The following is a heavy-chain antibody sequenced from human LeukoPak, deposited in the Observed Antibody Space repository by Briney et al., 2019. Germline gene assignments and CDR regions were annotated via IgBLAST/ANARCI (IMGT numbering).Heavy chain of an antibody. D-gene: IGHD3-22*01. CDR3: ARAWTGYYYDSKGYFDY. Sequence: SETLSLTCAVYGGSFSGYYWRWIRQPPGKGLEWIGEINHSGSTNYNPSLKSRVTISVDTSKNQFSLKLSSVTAADTAVYYCARAWTGYYYDSKGYFDYWGQGTLVTVSS. CDR1: GGSFSGYY. J-gene: IGHJ4*02. CDR2: INHSGST. V-gene: IGHV4-34*01.